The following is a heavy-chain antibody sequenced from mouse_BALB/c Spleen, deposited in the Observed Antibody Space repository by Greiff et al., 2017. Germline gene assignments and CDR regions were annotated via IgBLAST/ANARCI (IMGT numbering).Heavy chain of an antibody. CDR3: ARSPFITTGNLDY. J-gene: IGHJ2*01. CDR2: IDTSDSYT. D-gene: IGHD1-1*01. CDR1: GYTFTDYW. Sequence: QVQLQQPGAELVMPGASVKMSCKASGYTFTDYWMHWVKQRPGQGLEWIGAIDTSDSYTSYNQKFKGKATLTVDESSSTAYMQLSSLTSEDSAVYYCARSPFITTGNLDYWGQGTTLTVSS. V-gene: IGHV1-69*01.